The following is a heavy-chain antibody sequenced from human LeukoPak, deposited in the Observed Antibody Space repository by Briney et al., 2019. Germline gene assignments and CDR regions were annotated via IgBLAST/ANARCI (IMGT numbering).Heavy chain of an antibody. CDR2: INSDGSST. Sequence: HPGGSLRLSCAASGFTFSSYWMHWVRQAPGKGLVWVSRINSDGSSTSYADSVKGRFTISRDNAKNTLYLQMNSLRAEDTAVYYCARAIYYYDSSGYYSIAFDICGQGTMVTVSS. CDR3: ARAIYYYDSSGYYSIAFDI. CDR1: GFTFSSYW. J-gene: IGHJ3*02. D-gene: IGHD3-22*01. V-gene: IGHV3-74*01.